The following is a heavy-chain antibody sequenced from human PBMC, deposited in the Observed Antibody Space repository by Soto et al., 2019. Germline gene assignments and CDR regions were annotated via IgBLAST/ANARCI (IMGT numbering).Heavy chain of an antibody. CDR2: IYYRGST. CDR3: AHRGGRDGYNMFDY. V-gene: IGHV4-39*01. D-gene: IGHD5-12*01. CDR1: GGSISSSSYY. Sequence: SETLSLTCTVSGGSISSSSYYWGWIRQPPGKGLEWIGSIYYRGSTYYNHSLKSRVTISVDTSKIQFSLKLSSVTAADTAVYYCAHRGGRDGYNMFDYWGQGTLVTVSS. J-gene: IGHJ4*02.